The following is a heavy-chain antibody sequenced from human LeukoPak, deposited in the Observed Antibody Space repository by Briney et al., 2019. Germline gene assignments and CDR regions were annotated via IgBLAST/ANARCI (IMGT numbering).Heavy chain of an antibody. V-gene: IGHV4-39*01. J-gene: IGHJ3*02. Sequence: SETLSFTCSVSGGSISSSSHYWGWIRQPPGKGLEWIGSVYYSGDTYYNTSLKSRVTISVDTSKNQFSLKVTPVTAAGTAVYYCARSTTIPYHAFDIWGQGTMVTVSS. CDR2: VYYSGDT. CDR3: ARSTTIPYHAFDI. D-gene: IGHD3-3*01. CDR1: GGSISSSSHY.